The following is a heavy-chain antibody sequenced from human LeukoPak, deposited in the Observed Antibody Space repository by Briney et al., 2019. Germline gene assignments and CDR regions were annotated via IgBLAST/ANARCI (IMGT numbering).Heavy chain of an antibody. CDR2: ISYDGSNK. CDR1: GFTFSSYE. Sequence: GGSLRLSCAASGFTFSSYEMNWVRQAPGKGLEWVAVISYDGSNKYYADSVKGRFTISRDNSKNTLYLQMNSLRAEDTTVYYCARDRDRFGEKLPSGHDYWGQGTLVTVSS. CDR3: ARDRDRFGEKLPSGHDY. D-gene: IGHD3-10*01. J-gene: IGHJ4*02. V-gene: IGHV3-30*04.